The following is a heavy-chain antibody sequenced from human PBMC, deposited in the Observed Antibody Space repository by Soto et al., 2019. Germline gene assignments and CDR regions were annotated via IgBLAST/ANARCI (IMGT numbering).Heavy chain of an antibody. CDR3: ARHPPFGSSWYWEPNWFDP. D-gene: IGHD6-13*01. J-gene: IGHJ5*02. Sequence: GESLKISCKGSGYSFTSYWIGWVRQMPGKGLEWMGIIYPGDSDTRYSPSFQGQVTISADKSISTAYLQWSSLKASDTAMYYCARHPPFGSSWYWEPNWFDPWGQGTLVTVSS. CDR2: IYPGDSDT. V-gene: IGHV5-51*01. CDR1: GYSFTSYW.